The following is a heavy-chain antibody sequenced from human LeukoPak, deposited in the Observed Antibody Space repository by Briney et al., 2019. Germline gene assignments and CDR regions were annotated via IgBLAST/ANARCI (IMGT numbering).Heavy chain of an antibody. Sequence: SETLSLTCAVSGYPISSGYYWGWIRQPPGKGLEWIGSIYHSGSTYYNPSLKSRVTISVDTSKNQFSLKLSSVTAADTAVYYCARDAAGTLSFDYWGQGTLVTVSS. J-gene: IGHJ4*02. CDR2: IYHSGST. CDR1: GYPISSGYY. CDR3: ARDAAGTLSFDY. V-gene: IGHV4-38-2*02. D-gene: IGHD6-19*01.